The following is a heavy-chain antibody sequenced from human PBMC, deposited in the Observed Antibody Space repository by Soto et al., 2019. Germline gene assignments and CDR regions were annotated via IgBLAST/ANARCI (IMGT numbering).Heavy chain of an antibody. CDR1: GFTFSSYA. J-gene: IGHJ4*02. CDR3: ALRNTGSYFAY. Sequence: EVQLLESGGGLVQPGGSLRLSCAASGFTFSSYAMSWVRQAPGKGLEWVSGIGASGAGTNYADSVKGRFTISRDNSKNTLHLQMNSLRAEDRAVYYCALRNTGSYFAYLGQGTLVTVSS. V-gene: IGHV3-23*01. D-gene: IGHD3-10*01. CDR2: IGASGAGT.